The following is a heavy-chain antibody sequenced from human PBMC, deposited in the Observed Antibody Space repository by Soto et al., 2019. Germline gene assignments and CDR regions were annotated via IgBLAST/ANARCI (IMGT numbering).Heavy chain of an antibody. CDR2: IYYSGST. D-gene: IGHD2-15*01. Sequence: SETLSLTCTVSGGSISSGGYYWSWIRQHPGKGLEWIGYIYYSGSTYYNPSLKSRVTISVDTSKNQFSLKLSSVTAADTAVYYCASRPRYDIVVVVAAAEWAFDIWGQGTMVTVSS. V-gene: IGHV4-31*02. CDR3: ASRPRYDIVVVVAAAEWAFDI. J-gene: IGHJ3*02. CDR1: GGSISSGGYY.